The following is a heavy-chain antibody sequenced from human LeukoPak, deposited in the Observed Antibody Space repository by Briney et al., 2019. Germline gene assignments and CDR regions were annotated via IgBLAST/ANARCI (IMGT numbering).Heavy chain of an antibody. V-gene: IGHV3-33*06. CDR3: AKGIYYDSSSYFDY. J-gene: IGHJ4*02. Sequence: GRSLRLSCAAPGFTFSSYGMHWVRQAPGKGLEWVAVIWYDGSNKYYADSVKGRFTISRDNSKNTLYLQMNSLRAEDTAVYYCAKGIYYDSSSYFDYWGQGTLVTVSS. CDR2: IWYDGSNK. CDR1: GFTFSSYG. D-gene: IGHD3-22*01.